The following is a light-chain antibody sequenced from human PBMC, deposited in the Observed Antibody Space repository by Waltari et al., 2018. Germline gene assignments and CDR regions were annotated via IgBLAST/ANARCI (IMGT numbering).Light chain of an antibody. V-gene: IGKV4-1*01. CDR2: WAS. Sequence: DIVMTQSPDSLAWSLGERATINCKSSQSVLYSSNNKNYLAWYQQKPGQPPKLLIYWASTRESGVPDRFSGSGSGTDFTLTISSLQAEDVAVYYCHQYGSAPLFGGGTKVEIK. J-gene: IGKJ4*01. CDR1: QSVLYSSNNKNY. CDR3: HQYGSAPL.